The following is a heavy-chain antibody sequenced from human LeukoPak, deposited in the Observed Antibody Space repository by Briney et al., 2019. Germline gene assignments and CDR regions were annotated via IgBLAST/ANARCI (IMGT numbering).Heavy chain of an antibody. CDR1: GGSISSSSYY. CDR2: IYYSGST. J-gene: IGHJ4*02. CDR3: ARGRITGTISFDY. V-gene: IGHV4-39*01. Sequence: SETLSLTCTVSGGSISSSSYYWGWIRQPPGKGLEWIGSIYYSGSTYYNPSLKSRVTISVDTSKNQFSLKLSSVTAADTAVYYCARGRITGTISFDYWGQGTLVTVSS. D-gene: IGHD1-7*01.